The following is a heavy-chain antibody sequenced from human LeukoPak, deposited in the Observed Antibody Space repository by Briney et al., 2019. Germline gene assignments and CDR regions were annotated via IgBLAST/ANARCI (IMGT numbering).Heavy chain of an antibody. V-gene: IGHV3-53*01. J-gene: IGHJ5*02. CDR3: ARSPWGITMIAEA. Sequence: QPGGSLRLSCAASGFIVSSNYMSWVRQAPGKGLERVSVIYSGGSTYYADSVKGRFTISRDNSKNTLYLQMNSLRAEDTAVYYCARSPWGITMIAEAWGQGTLVTVSS. D-gene: IGHD3-22*01. CDR1: GFIVSSNY. CDR2: IYSGGST.